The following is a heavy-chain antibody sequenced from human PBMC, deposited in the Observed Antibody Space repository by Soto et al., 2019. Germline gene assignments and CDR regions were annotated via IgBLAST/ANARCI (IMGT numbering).Heavy chain of an antibody. CDR2: IYYSGST. CDR1: GGSISSGGYY. V-gene: IGHV4-31*03. J-gene: IGHJ5*02. Sequence: PSETLSLTCTVSGGSISSGGYYWSWIRQHPGKGLEWIGYIYYSGSTYYNPSLKSRVTISVDTSKNQFSLKLSSVTAADTAVYYCARELGIAAAGTFGWFDPWGQGTLVTVSS. D-gene: IGHD6-13*01. CDR3: ARELGIAAAGTFGWFDP.